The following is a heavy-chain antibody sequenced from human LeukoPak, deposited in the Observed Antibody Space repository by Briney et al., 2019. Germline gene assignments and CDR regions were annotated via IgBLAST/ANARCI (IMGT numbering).Heavy chain of an antibody. D-gene: IGHD2-21*01. CDR1: GGSFSGYL. J-gene: IGHJ6*02. V-gene: IGHV4-34*01. Sequence: SETLSLTCAVPGGSFSGYLWSWLRQPPGKGLEWVGEINYNGEITNYNPSLKSRVTISVDTSKNQFSLELTSVTAADTAVYYCARTDYSYYNMDVWGQGTTVTVSS. CDR2: INYNGEIT. CDR3: ARTDYSYYNMDV.